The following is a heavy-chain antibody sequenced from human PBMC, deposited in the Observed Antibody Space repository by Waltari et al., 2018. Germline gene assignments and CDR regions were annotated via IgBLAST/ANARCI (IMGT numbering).Heavy chain of an antibody. CDR2: VIPMFHTT. CDR1: GGPFNA. V-gene: IGHV1-69*05. J-gene: IGHJ5*02. CDR3: ARVQSGTTGLGS. Sequence: QVQLAQSGAEVRQPGSSVKVSCKASGGPFNALHWVRQAPGQGLEWMGEVIPMFHTTNYAQKFRGRVTITTDESTTTAYMELSGLTSKDTAVYYCARVQSGTTGLGSWGQGTLVTVSS. D-gene: IGHD3-3*01.